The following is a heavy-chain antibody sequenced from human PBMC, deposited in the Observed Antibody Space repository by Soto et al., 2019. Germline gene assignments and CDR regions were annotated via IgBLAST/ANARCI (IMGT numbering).Heavy chain of an antibody. CDR3: ARAFSYDFWSGYYTQSSSSIWYFDL. Sequence: QVTLKESGPVLVKPTETLTLTCTVSGFSLSNARMGVSWIRQPPGKALEWLAHIFSNDEKSYSTSLKSRLTISNDTSKSQVVLTMTNMDPVDTATYYCARAFSYDFWSGYYTQSSSSIWYFDLWGRGTLVTVSS. V-gene: IGHV2-26*01. CDR1: GFSLSNARMG. CDR2: IFSNDEK. D-gene: IGHD3-3*01. J-gene: IGHJ2*01.